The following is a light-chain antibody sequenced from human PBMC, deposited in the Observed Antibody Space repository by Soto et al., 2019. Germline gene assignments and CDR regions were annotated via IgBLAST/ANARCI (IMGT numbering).Light chain of an antibody. CDR3: QQYVTSPAIT. CDR2: GAT. CDR1: QSVGSS. Sequence: EIVLTQSPATLSLSPGERATLSCRASQSVGSSLAWYQQKPGLAPRLLIHGATKRTSGTPDRFSGSGSGTAFTLAISRLEPEDFAIYYCQQYVTSPAITFGQGTRLEIK. V-gene: IGKV3-20*01. J-gene: IGKJ5*01.